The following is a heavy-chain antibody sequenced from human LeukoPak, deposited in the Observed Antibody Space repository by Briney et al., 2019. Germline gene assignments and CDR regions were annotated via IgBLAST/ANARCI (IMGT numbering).Heavy chain of an antibody. Sequence: ASVKVSCKXSGYTFTSYYMHWVRRAPGQGLEWMGIINPSGGSTSYAQKFQGRVTMTRDTSTSTVYMELSSLRSEDTAVYYCARDLDFWSGYPKNWFDPWGQGTLVTVSS. CDR2: INPSGGST. CDR3: ARDLDFWSGYPKNWFDP. CDR1: GYTFTSYY. J-gene: IGHJ5*02. D-gene: IGHD3-3*01. V-gene: IGHV1-46*01.